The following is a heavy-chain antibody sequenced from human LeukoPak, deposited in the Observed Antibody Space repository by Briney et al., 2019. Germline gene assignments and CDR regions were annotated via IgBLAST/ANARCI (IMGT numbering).Heavy chain of an antibody. CDR2: IYYSGST. CDR1: GGSFSGYY. CDR3: ARGVWSYIWYFDL. Sequence: PSETLSLTCAVYGGSFSGYYWSWIRQPPGKGLEWIGYIYYSGSTNYNPSLKSRVTISVDTSKNQFSLKLSSVTAADTAVYYCARGVWSYIWYFDLWGRGTLVTVSS. J-gene: IGHJ2*01. V-gene: IGHV4-59*01. D-gene: IGHD2-8*01.